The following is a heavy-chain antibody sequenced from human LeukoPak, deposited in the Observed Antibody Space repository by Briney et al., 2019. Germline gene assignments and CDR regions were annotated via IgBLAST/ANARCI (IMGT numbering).Heavy chain of an antibody. Sequence: GGSLRLSCAASGFTFSSYGMNWVRQAPGKGLEWVSSISSSSIYIYYADSLKGRLTISRDNARNSLYLQMNSLRAEDTAVYYCARGYSNYGYTFDIWGQGTMVTVSS. CDR1: GFTFSSYG. CDR2: ISSSSIYI. J-gene: IGHJ3*02. V-gene: IGHV3-21*01. CDR3: ARGYSNYGYTFDI. D-gene: IGHD4-11*01.